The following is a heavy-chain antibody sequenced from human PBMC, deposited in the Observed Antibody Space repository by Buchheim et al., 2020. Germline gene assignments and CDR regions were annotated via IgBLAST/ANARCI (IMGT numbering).Heavy chain of an antibody. V-gene: IGHV4-34*01. CDR3: ARGVPEIVVVPIYYYYGMDV. J-gene: IGHJ6*02. Sequence: QVQLQQWGAGLLKPSETLSLTCAVYGGSFSGYYWSWIRQPPGKGLEWIGEINHSGSTNYNPSLKSRVTIPVDTSKNQFSLKLSSVTAADTAVYYCARGVPEIVVVPIYYYYGMDVWGQGTT. D-gene: IGHD3-22*01. CDR2: INHSGST. CDR1: GGSFSGYY.